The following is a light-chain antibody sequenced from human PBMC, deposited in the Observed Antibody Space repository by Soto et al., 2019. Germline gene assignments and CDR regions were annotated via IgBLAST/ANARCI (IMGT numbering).Light chain of an antibody. CDR1: QNINIF. V-gene: IGKV1-39*01. CDR2: AAS. J-gene: IGKJ4*01. CDR3: QERYSTPLA. Sequence: DMQVGQSPSSLSAAVGDRVTITCRTSQNINIFLNWYQQKPGRAPMVVISAASNLESGVPSRFSGRGSGTEFTLTISNLQPGDSALSFCQERYSTPLAVGGGTKVDIK.